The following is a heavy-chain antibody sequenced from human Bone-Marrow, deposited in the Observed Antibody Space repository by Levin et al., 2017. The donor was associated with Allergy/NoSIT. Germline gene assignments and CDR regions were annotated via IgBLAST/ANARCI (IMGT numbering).Heavy chain of an antibody. CDR2: IGTTGDT. CDR1: GFTFSSYD. V-gene: IGHV3-13*04. Sequence: AGGSLRLSCAASGFTFSSYDMQWVRQATGKGLEWVSGIGTTGDTHYADSVKGRFIISRENARNSLYLQMSGLRAGDTAVYYCARSSGYFGSDFDYWGQGTLVTVSS. J-gene: IGHJ4*02. CDR3: ARSSGYFGSDFDY. D-gene: IGHD5-12*01.